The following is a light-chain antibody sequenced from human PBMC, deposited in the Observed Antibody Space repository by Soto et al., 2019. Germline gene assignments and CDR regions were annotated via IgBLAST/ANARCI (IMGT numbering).Light chain of an antibody. Sequence: EIVMTQSPVTLSASPGERVTLSCRASQSVNINLAWYQQRPGQAPRVLIYGASNRASGIPDRFSGSGSGTDFTLTISSLEPDDFALYYCQQYKDWPPLTFGGGIRVEIK. J-gene: IGKJ4*01. V-gene: IGKV3D-15*01. CDR3: QQYKDWPPLT. CDR2: GAS. CDR1: QSVNIN.